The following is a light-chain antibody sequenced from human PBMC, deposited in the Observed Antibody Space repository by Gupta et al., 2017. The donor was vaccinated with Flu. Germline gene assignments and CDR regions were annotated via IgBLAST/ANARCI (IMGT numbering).Light chain of an antibody. CDR3: MQALQTPYT. J-gene: IGKJ2*01. CDR1: QSLLHSNGYNF. CDR2: LAS. V-gene: IGKV2-28*01. Sequence: DIVLTQSPLSLPVTPGEPASISCRSSQSLLHSNGYNFLDWYLQKPGQSPQLLIHLASNRASGVPDRFSGSGSGTDFTLKISRVEAEDVGVYYCMQALQTPYTFGQGTKLEIK.